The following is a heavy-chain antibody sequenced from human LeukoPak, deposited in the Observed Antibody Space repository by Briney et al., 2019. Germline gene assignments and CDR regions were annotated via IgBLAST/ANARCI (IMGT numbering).Heavy chain of an antibody. CDR1: SGSVSSYY. V-gene: IGHV4-59*08. D-gene: IGHD6-13*01. Sequence: SETLSLTCLVSSGSVSSYYWTWIRQPPGKGLEWIGYIYHTGSNNYSPSLKSRVTMYVDTSKNQLSLKLSSVSAADTAMYYCARARYTNSWYAVDIWGQGTMVTVSS. CDR2: IYHTGSN. J-gene: IGHJ3*02. CDR3: ARARYTNSWYAVDI.